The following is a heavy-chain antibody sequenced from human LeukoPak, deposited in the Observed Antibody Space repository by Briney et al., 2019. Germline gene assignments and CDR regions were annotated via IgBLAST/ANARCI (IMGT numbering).Heavy chain of an antibody. J-gene: IGHJ4*02. CDR1: GFTLSSYW. CDR2: IDQDGSSK. D-gene: IGHD1-26*01. V-gene: IGHV3-7*01. Sequence: PGESLRLSCAPSGFTLSSYWMSWVRQAPGKGLEWVANIDQDGSSKHYVDSVKGRFTISRDDAKNSLYLQMNSLRAEDTAVYYCARDLFSGSYYEDFWGQGTLVTVSS. CDR3: ARDLFSGSYYEDF.